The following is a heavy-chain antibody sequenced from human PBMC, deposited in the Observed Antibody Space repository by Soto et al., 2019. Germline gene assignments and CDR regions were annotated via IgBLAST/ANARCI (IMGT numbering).Heavy chain of an antibody. Sequence: EVQLVESGGGLVKPGGSPRLSCAASGFSFNFYNMNWVRQAPGKGLEWVSSISGSSNYIFYADSVKGRFTISRDNAKNSLYLQMNSLRAEDTAVYYCANGNINPFDHWGQGTLVTVSS. CDR3: ANGNINPFDH. CDR2: ISGSSNYI. J-gene: IGHJ4*02. V-gene: IGHV3-21*01. D-gene: IGHD1-1*01. CDR1: GFSFNFYN.